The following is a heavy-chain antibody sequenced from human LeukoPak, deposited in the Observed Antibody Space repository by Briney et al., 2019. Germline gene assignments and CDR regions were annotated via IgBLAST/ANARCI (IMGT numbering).Heavy chain of an antibody. CDR3: ARHVLGYYDSSGYYPSRSYFDY. CDR1: GYSFTSYW. V-gene: IGHV5-51*01. CDR2: IYPGDSGT. Sequence: GESLKISCKGSGYSFTSYWIGWVRQMPGKGLGWRGIIYPGDSGTRYSPSFQGQVTISADKSISTAYLQWSSLKASDTAMYYCARHVLGYYDSSGYYPSRSYFDYWGQGTLVTVSS. J-gene: IGHJ4*02. D-gene: IGHD3-22*01.